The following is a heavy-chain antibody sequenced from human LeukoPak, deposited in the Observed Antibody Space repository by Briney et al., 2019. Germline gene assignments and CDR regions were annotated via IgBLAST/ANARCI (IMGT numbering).Heavy chain of an antibody. Sequence: SETLSLTCAVYGGSFSGYYWSSIRQPPGKGLEWMGEINHSGSTNYNPSLKSRDTISVDTSQNQFSLTLSSLTAPDTALYYCSRAKYFYDSSGYYSYYFDDGGQGTLVTVSS. J-gene: IGHJ4*02. D-gene: IGHD3-22*01. CDR2: INHSGST. V-gene: IGHV4-34*01. CDR3: SRAKYFYDSSGYYSYYFDD. CDR1: GGSFSGYY.